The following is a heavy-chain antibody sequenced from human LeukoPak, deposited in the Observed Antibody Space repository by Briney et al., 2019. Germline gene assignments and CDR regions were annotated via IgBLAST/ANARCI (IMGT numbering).Heavy chain of an antibody. CDR3: AKGAAAGLVDWFDP. CDR1: GFIFSNYA. Sequence: GGSLRLSCAASGFIFSNYALMWVRQAPGKGLEWVSSITGRGDETFYADSVKGRFSLSRDNFKNMLYLQVYSLGAEDTAIYYCAKGAAAGLVDWFDPWGQGTLVTVSS. V-gene: IGHV3-23*01. CDR2: ITGRGDET. D-gene: IGHD6-13*01. J-gene: IGHJ5*02.